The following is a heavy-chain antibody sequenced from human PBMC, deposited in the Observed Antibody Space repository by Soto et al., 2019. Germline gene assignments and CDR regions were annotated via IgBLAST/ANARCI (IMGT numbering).Heavy chain of an antibody. D-gene: IGHD3-3*01. CDR2: IYYSGST. CDR3: ARGRGPIWSGYYGAFDI. Sequence: SETLSLTCTVSGGSISSYYWSWIRQPPGKGLEWIGYIYYSGSTNYNPSLKSRVTISVDTSKNQFSLKLSSVTAADTAVYYCARGRGPIWSGYYGAFDIWGQGTMVTVSS. CDR1: GGSISSYY. J-gene: IGHJ3*02. V-gene: IGHV4-59*12.